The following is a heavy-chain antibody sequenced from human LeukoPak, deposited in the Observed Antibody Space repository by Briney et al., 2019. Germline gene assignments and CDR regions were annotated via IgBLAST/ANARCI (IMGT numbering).Heavy chain of an antibody. CDR2: IFPSDSDT. CDR1: GYSFTTYW. CDR3: ARTTTYCSGGSCYSGRLNYFDY. D-gene: IGHD2-15*01. Sequence: GESLKISCKASGYSFTTYWIGWVRQMPGKGLEWMGIIFPSDSDTRYSPSFQGQVTISADKSISTAYLQWSSLKASDTAMYYCARTTTYCSGGSCYSGRLNYFDYWGQGTLVTVSS. V-gene: IGHV5-51*01. J-gene: IGHJ4*02.